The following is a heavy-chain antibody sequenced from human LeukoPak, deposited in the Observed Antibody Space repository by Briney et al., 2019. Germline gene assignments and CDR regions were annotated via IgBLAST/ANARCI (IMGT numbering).Heavy chain of an antibody. CDR3: ASTILTGHFDY. D-gene: IGHD3-9*01. CDR2: IYYSGST. CDR1: GGSISSYY. J-gene: IGHJ4*02. V-gene: IGHV4-59*01. Sequence: SETLSLTCTVSGGSISSYYWSWIRQPPGKGLEWIGYIYYSGSTKYNPSLQSRVTISVDTSKNQFSLKLSSVTAADTAVYYCASTILTGHFDYWGQGTLVTVSS.